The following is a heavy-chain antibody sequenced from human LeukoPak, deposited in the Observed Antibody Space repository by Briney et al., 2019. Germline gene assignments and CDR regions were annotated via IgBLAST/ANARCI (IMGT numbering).Heavy chain of an antibody. CDR1: GFTFSSYA. CDR2: ISGSGGST. CDR3: AKDRDYYGSGSSIYFDY. D-gene: IGHD3-10*01. J-gene: IGHJ4*02. Sequence: PGGSLRLSCAASGFTFSSYAMSWVRQAPGKGLGWVSAISGSGGSTYYADSVKGRFTISRDNSKNTLYLQMNSLRAEDTAVYYCAKDRDYYGSGSSIYFDYWGQGTLVTVSS. V-gene: IGHV3-23*01.